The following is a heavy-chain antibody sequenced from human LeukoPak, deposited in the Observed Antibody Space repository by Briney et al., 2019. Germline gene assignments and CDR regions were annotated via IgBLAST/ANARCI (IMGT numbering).Heavy chain of an antibody. V-gene: IGHV3-23*01. J-gene: IGHJ3*02. Sequence: PGGSLRLSCAASGFTFSSYAMMWLRQAPGKGLEWVSAISGAGGTTLYADSVKGRFTISRDNSKNTLYLQMSSLRAEDTAVYYCARDPNGDYIGAFEIWGPGTMVTVSS. D-gene: IGHD4-17*01. CDR1: GFTFSSYA. CDR2: ISGAGGTT. CDR3: ARDPNGDYIGAFEI.